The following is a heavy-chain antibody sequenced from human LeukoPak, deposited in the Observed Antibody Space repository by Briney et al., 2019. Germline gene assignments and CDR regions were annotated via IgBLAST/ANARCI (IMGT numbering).Heavy chain of an antibody. CDR1: GFTFGDYA. CDR3: TEGSSGPYDY. CDR2: IRSKTYGGTT. J-gene: IGHJ4*02. Sequence: GGSLRHSCTASGFTFGDYAMSWVRQAPGKGLEWVGFIRSKTYGGTTEYAASVKGRFTISRDDSKSIAYLQMNSLKTDDTAVYYCTEGSSGPYDYWGQGDLVTVSS. D-gene: IGHD3-22*01. V-gene: IGHV3-49*04.